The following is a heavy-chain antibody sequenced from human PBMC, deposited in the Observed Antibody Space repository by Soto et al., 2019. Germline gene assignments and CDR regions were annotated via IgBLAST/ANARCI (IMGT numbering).Heavy chain of an antibody. J-gene: IGHJ4*02. CDR3: ASSYGSGYRAFDY. V-gene: IGHV1-69*02. CDR2: VNPIVRMS. D-gene: IGHD3-10*01. CDR1: GDTFNFYS. Sequence: QVQLVQSGAEVKRPGSSVKVSCKASGDTFNFYSINWVRQAPGLGLEWMGRVNPIVRMSNFAQKFQGRVTMNADKSTSTAYMELSILRSEDTAIYYCASSYGSGYRAFDYWGQGALVTVSS.